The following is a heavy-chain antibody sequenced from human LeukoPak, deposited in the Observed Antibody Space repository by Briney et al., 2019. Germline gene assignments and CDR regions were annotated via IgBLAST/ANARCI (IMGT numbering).Heavy chain of an antibody. D-gene: IGHD6-6*01. CDR1: GFTFSSYA. J-gene: IGHJ4*02. CDR3: AKGLIAARGPNILDY. V-gene: IGHV3-23*01. Sequence: PGGSLRLSCAASGFTFSSYATSWVRQAPGKGLEWVSAISGSGGSTYYADSVKGRFTISRDNSKNTLYLQMNSLRAEDTAVYYCAKGLIAARGPNILDYWGQGTLVTVSS. CDR2: ISGSGGST.